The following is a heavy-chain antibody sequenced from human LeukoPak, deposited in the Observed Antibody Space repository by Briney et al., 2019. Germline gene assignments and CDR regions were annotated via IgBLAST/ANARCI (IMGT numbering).Heavy chain of an antibody. Sequence: PGGSLRLSCAASGFTFSSYGMHWVRQAPGKGLEWVAITWYDGSNKYYTDSVKGRFTISRDNSKNTLYLQMSSLRVEDTAVYYCAREDTALVIAYWGQGTLVTVSS. J-gene: IGHJ4*02. D-gene: IGHD5-18*01. CDR3: AREDTALVIAY. CDR1: GFTFSSYG. V-gene: IGHV3-33*01. CDR2: TWYDGSNK.